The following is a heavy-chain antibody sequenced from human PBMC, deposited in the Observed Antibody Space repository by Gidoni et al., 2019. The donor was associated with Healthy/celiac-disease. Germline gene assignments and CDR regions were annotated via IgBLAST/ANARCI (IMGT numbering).Heavy chain of an antibody. D-gene: IGHD3-3*01. Sequence: QVQLVESGGGVVQPGRSLRLSCAASGFTFSSYGMHWVRQAPGKGLEWVAVISYDGSNKYYADSVKGRFTISRDNSKNTLYLQMNSLRAEDTAVYYCANFYDFWSGYGALVGFDYWGQGTLVTVSS. V-gene: IGHV3-30*18. CDR3: ANFYDFWSGYGALVGFDY. CDR1: GFTFSSYG. J-gene: IGHJ4*02. CDR2: ISYDGSNK.